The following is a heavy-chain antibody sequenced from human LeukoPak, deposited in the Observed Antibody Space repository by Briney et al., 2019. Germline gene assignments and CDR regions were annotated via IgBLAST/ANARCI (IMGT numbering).Heavy chain of an antibody. CDR2: MNPNSGNT. D-gene: IGHD2-2*01. CDR3: ARVEGGGYCSSTSCYEEGFDY. Sequence: ASVKVSCKASGYTFTSYDINWVRQATGQGLEWMGWMNPNSGNTGYAQKFQGRVTMTRNTSISTAYMELSSLRSEDTAVYYCARVEGGGYCSSTSCYEEGFDYWGQGTLVTVSS. CDR1: GYTFTSYD. V-gene: IGHV1-8*01. J-gene: IGHJ4*02.